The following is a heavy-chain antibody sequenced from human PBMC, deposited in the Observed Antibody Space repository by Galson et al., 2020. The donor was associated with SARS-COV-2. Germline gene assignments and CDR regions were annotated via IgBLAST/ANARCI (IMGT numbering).Heavy chain of an antibody. Sequence: SETLSLTCSVSGGSIRSGPYYWTWIRQHPGTGLEWIGYIYYSGTTYYNPSLKRPITISGDASNNQFSLLLNSVTAADTAVYYCARAENLYYYNGIDVWGQGTTVTVSS. V-gene: IGHV4-31*02. J-gene: IGHJ6*02. CDR2: IYYSGTT. CDR3: ARAENLYYYNGIDV. CDR1: GGSIRSGPYY.